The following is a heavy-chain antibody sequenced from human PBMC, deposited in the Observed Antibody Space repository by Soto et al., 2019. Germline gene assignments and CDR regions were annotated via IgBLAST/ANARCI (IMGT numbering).Heavy chain of an antibody. CDR3: ARKSSGWYFDY. CDR1: GGSISSYY. Sequence: QVQLQESGPGLVKPSETLSLTCTVSGGSISSYYWSWIRQPPGKGLEWIGYIYYSGSTNYNPSLKSRVTISVDTSKNQCSRKLSSVTAADTAVYYCARKSSGWYFDYWGQGTLVTVSS. V-gene: IGHV4-59*01. CDR2: IYYSGST. D-gene: IGHD6-19*01. J-gene: IGHJ4*02.